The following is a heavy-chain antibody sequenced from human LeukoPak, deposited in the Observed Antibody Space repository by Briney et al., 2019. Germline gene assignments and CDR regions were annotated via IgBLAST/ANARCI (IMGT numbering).Heavy chain of an antibody. V-gene: IGHV1-69*06. J-gene: IGHJ4*02. D-gene: IGHD1-1*01. CDR3: ARAEGASGKRTFDY. CDR1: GGTVSRYP. CDR2: IIPIFGTA. Sequence: SVKVSCKASGGTVSRYPISWVRQAPGQGLEWMGGIIPIFGTANYAQKFRGRVTITADKSTSTAYMELSSLGSEDTAVYYCARAEGASGKRTFDYWGQGTLVTVSS.